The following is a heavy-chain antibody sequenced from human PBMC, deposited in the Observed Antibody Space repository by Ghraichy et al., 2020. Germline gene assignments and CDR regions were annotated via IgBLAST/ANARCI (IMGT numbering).Heavy chain of an antibody. CDR1: GFTFSDYY. D-gene: IGHD3-22*01. CDR3: ARDKRYYYDRSAYSDAEWFDP. Sequence: GGSLRLSCAASGFTFSDYYMSWIRQAPGKGLEWVSHISTTGSTMYYADSVKGRFAISRDNAKKSLHLQMHSLRAEDTAVYYCARDKRYYYDRSAYSDAEWFDPWGQGTLVTVSP. J-gene: IGHJ5*02. CDR2: ISTTGSTM. V-gene: IGHV3-11*01.